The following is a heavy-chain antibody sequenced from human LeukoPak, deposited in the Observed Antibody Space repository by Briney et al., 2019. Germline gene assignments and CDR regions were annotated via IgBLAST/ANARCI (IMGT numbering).Heavy chain of an antibody. CDR1: GYTFTGYY. D-gene: IGHD6-19*01. CDR2: INPNSGGT. CDR3: ARDLPTGGIAVAGTNDALDI. Sequence: ASVKVSCKASGYTFTGYYMHWVRQAPGQGLEWMGWINPNSGGTNYAQKFQGRVTMTRDTSISTAYMELSRLRSDDTAVYYCARDLPTGGIAVAGTNDALDIWGQGTMVTVSS. J-gene: IGHJ3*02. V-gene: IGHV1-2*02.